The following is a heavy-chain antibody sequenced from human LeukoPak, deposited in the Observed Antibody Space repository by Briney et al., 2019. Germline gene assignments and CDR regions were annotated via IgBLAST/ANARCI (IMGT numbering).Heavy chain of an antibody. J-gene: IGHJ4*02. V-gene: IGHV3-74*01. Sequence: GGSLRLSCAASGFTFSSYWMHWVRQAPGKGLVWVSRINSDGSTTTYADPVKGRFTISRDNAKNTLYLQMNSLRAEDTAVYYCARVGSAVAGQYYYDYWGQGTLVTVSS. CDR1: GFTFSSYW. D-gene: IGHD6-19*01. CDR3: ARVGSAVAGQYYYDY. CDR2: INSDGSTT.